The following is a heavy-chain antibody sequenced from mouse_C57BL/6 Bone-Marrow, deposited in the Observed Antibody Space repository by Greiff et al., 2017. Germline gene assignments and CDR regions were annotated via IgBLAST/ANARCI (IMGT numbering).Heavy chain of an antibody. J-gene: IGHJ2*01. Sequence: VQLKQSGAELVRPGASVKLSCTASGFNIKDDDMHWVKQRPEQGLEWVGGIDPGNGDTEYASKFQGKATITADTASNTAYLQLSILTSEDTAVYICTTDSYVLYYFDYWGQGTTLTVSS. CDR3: TTDSYVLYYFDY. D-gene: IGHD3-3*01. V-gene: IGHV14-4*01. CDR2: IDPGNGDT. CDR1: GFNIKDDD.